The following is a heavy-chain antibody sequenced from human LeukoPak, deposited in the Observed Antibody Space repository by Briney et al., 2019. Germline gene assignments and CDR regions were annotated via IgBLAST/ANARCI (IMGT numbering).Heavy chain of an antibody. CDR2: ISSSSSTI. D-gene: IGHD3-22*01. CDR3: ARGASTYYYDSSGPPSAFDI. Sequence: GGSLRLSCAASRFTFSDYYMSWMRQAPGKGLEWVSYISSSSSTIYYADSVKGRFTISRDNAKNSLYLQMNSLRAEDTAVYYCARGASTYYYDSSGPPSAFDIWGQGTMVTVSS. V-gene: IGHV3-11*04. CDR1: RFTFSDYY. J-gene: IGHJ3*02.